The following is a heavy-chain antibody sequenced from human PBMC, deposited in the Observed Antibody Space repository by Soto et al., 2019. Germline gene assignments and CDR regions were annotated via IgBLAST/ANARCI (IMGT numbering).Heavy chain of an antibody. CDR1: GFSFSNYG. D-gene: IGHD3-22*01. CDR3: AREHYNSGYYRGFDY. V-gene: IGHV3-33*01. CDR2: LWYDGSNK. J-gene: IGHJ4*02. Sequence: QVQLRESGGGVVQPGRSLRLSCAASGFSFSNYGMHWVRQAPGKGLEWVAVLWYDGSNKYYGDSVKGRFTISRDKSKKMLYLQMNSLRAEDTAVYYCAREHYNSGYYRGFDYWGQGTRVTVSS.